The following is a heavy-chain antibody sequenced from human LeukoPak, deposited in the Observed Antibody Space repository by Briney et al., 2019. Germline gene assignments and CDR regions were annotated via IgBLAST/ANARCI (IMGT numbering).Heavy chain of an antibody. V-gene: IGHV3-9*01. CDR3: AKGNYYDSSGYCDY. D-gene: IGHD3-22*01. J-gene: IGHJ4*02. CDR1: GFTFDDYA. CDR2: ISWNSGSI. Sequence: GGSLRLSCAASGFTFDDYAMHWVRQAPGKGLEWVSGISWNSGSIGYADSVKGRITISRDNAKNSLYLQMNSLRAEDTALYYCAKGNYYDSSGYCDYWGQGTLVTVSS.